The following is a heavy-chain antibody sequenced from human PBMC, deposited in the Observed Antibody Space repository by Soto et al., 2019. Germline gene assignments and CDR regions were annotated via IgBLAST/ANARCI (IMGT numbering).Heavy chain of an antibody. CDR1: GGSLSGYY. CDR2: INHSGST. V-gene: IGHV4-34*01. D-gene: IGHD3-10*01. Sequence: SETLSLTCAVYGGSLSGYYWSWIRQAPGKGLEWIGEINHSGSTNYNPSLKSRVTISVDTSKNQFSLDLSSVIAADTAVYYCARAGSGSSSDWYFDYWGQGTLVT. CDR3: ARAGSGSSSDWYFDY. J-gene: IGHJ4*02.